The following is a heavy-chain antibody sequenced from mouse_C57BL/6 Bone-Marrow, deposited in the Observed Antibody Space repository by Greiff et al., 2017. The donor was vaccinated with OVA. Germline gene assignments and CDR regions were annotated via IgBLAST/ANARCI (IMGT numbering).Heavy chain of an antibody. CDR3: ARYYSNYAWFAF. Sequence: VQLQQPGAELVKPGASVKLSCKASGYTFTSYWMHWVKQRPGRGLEWIGRIDPNSGGTKYNEKFKSKATLTVDKPSSTAYMQLSILTSEASSVYFCARYYSNYAWFAFWCQGTLVTVSA. CDR1: GYTFTSYW. D-gene: IGHD2-5*01. CDR2: IDPNSGGT. J-gene: IGHJ3*01. V-gene: IGHV1-72*01.